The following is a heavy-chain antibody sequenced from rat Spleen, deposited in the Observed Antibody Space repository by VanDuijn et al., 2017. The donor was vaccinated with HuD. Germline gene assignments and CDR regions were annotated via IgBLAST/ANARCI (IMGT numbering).Heavy chain of an antibody. CDR2: ITYDAFST. Sequence: EVQLVESGGGLVQPGRSLKLSCAASGFTFSDYYMAWVRQAPTKGLEWVASITYDAFSTNYRDSVKGRFTISREDGRSTLYLQMNSLRSEDTATYYCARRNYFDYWGQGVMVTVSS. CDR3: ARRNYFDY. V-gene: IGHV5-7*01. J-gene: IGHJ2*01. CDR1: GFTFSDYY.